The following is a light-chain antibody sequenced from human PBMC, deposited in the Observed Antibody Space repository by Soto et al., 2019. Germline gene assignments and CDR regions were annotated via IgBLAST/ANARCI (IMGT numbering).Light chain of an antibody. CDR2: DAY. CDR1: QSVDRY. CDR3: AQRGMWPST. J-gene: IGKJ2*02. V-gene: IGKV3-11*01. Sequence: EGVLTQSPDTLSLSPGETASLSCRASQSVDRYVAWYQQKLGQAPRLLIYDAYTRATGVGDRFTGSGSATDFSLTITSLEPEDFAVYYCAQRGMWPSTFGQGTKVDIK.